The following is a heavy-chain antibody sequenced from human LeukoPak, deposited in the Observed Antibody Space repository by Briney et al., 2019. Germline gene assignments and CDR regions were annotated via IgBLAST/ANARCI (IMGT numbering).Heavy chain of an antibody. CDR3: ARTTRFQKLNDY. V-gene: IGHV4-34*01. CDR2: MNHSGST. Sequence: SGTLSLTCAVYGGSFSGYYWSWIRQPPGKGLEWIGEMNHSGSTNYNPSLKSRVTISVDTSKNQFSLKLSSVTAADTAVYHCARTTRFQKLNDYWGQGTLVTVSS. D-gene: IGHD1-1*01. CDR1: GGSFSGYY. J-gene: IGHJ4*02.